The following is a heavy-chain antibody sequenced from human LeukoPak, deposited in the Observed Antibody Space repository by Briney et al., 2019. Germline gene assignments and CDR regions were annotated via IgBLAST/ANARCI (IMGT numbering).Heavy chain of an antibody. Sequence: PGGSLRLSCAASGFSVSSNYMSWVRQVPGKGLVWVSRINPDGSTTTYADSVKGRFTISRDNAKNTLYLQMNSLRAEDTAVYYCARVRVGAYDFEYWGQGTLVTVSS. CDR3: ARVRVGAYDFEY. CDR2: INPDGSTT. J-gene: IGHJ4*02. V-gene: IGHV3-74*01. CDR1: GFSVSSNY. D-gene: IGHD3-10*01.